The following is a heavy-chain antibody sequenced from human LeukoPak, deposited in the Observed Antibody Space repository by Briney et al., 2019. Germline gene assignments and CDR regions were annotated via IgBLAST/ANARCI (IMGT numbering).Heavy chain of an antibody. CDR2: IKSKTDGGTT. CDR3: TTDPRFAHYYGSDTDY. CDR1: GFTFSSYA. D-gene: IGHD3-10*01. J-gene: IGHJ4*02. Sequence: PGGSLRLSCAASGFTFSSYAMSWVRQAPGKGLEWVGRIKSKTDGGTTDYAAPVKGRFTISRDDSKNTLYLQMNSLKTEDTAVYYCTTDPRFAHYYGSDTDYWGQGTLVTVSS. V-gene: IGHV3-15*01.